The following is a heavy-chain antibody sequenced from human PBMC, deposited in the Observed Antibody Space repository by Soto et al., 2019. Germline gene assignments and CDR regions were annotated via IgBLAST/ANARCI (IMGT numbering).Heavy chain of an antibody. D-gene: IGHD4-17*01. CDR1: GFAFSGSA. CDR3: PSYDYGDYSFDY. J-gene: IGHJ4*02. Sequence: EVQLVESGGGLVQPGGSLKLSCAASGFAFSGSAVHWVRQASGKGLEWVGRIRSKANSYATAYAASVKGRFTISRDDSKNTAYLQMNSLKTEDTAVYYCPSYDYGDYSFDYWGQGTLVTVSS. CDR2: IRSKANSYAT. V-gene: IGHV3-73*01.